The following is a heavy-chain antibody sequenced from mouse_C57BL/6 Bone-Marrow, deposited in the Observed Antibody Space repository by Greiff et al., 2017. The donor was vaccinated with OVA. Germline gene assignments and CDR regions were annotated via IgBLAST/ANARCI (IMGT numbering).Heavy chain of an antibody. CDR1: GYTFTSYW. J-gene: IGHJ3*01. D-gene: IGHD2-4*01. CDR2: ICPGSGST. CDR3: ARAYYDYDAFAY. V-gene: IGHV1-55*01. Sequence: QVQLQQPGAELVKPGASVKMSCKASGYTFTSYWITWVKQRPGQGLEWIGDICPGSGSTNYNEKFKSKATLTVDTSSSTAYLQLSRLTSEDSAVYFGARAYYDYDAFAYWGQGTLVTVSA.